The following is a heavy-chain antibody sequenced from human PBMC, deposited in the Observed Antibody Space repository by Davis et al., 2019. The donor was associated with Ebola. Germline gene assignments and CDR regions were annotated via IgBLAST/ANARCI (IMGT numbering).Heavy chain of an antibody. J-gene: IGHJ4*02. V-gene: IGHV3-23*01. D-gene: IGHD3-22*01. Sequence: GESLKISCAASGFTFSSYAMTWVRQAPGKGLEWVSAISGSGGSTYYADSVKGRFTISRDNSKKTMYLQMNSLRAEDTAVYYCARGLALESITMIVVPFDYWGQGTLVTVSS. CDR3: ARGLALESITMIVVPFDY. CDR2: ISGSGGST. CDR1: GFTFSSYA.